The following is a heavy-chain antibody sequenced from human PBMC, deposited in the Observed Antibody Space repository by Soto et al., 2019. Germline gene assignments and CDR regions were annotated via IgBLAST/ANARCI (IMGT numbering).Heavy chain of an antibody. CDR3: AKDTGGSGYYLPLFDY. D-gene: IGHD3-22*01. CDR2: ISWNSGSI. Sequence: PGGSLRLSCAASGFTFDDYAMHWVRQAPGKGLEWVSGISWNSGSIGYADSVKGRFTISRDNAKNSPYLQMNSLRAEDTALYYCAKDTGGSGYYLPLFDYWGQGTLVTVSS. V-gene: IGHV3-9*01. CDR1: GFTFDDYA. J-gene: IGHJ4*02.